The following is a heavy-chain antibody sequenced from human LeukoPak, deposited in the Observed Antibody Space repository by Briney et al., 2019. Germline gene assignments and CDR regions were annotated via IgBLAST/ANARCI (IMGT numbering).Heavy chain of an antibody. D-gene: IGHD6-19*01. V-gene: IGHV4-59*01. CDR2: IYYSGST. J-gene: IGHJ3*02. CDR3: ARDPPPGRIAVAGGAFDI. CDR1: GGSISSYY. Sequence: SETLSLTCTVSGGSISSYYWSWIRQPPGKGLEWIGYIYYSGSTNYNPSLKSRVTISVDTSKNQFSLKLSSVTAADTAVYYCARDPPPGRIAVAGGAFDIWGQGTMVTVSS.